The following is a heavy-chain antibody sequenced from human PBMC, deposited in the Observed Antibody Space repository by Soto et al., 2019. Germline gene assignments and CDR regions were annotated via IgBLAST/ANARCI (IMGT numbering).Heavy chain of an antibody. Sequence: PGGSLRLSCAASGFTFSSYGMHWVRQAPGKGLEWVAVIWYDGSSKYYADSVKGRFTISRDNSKNTLYLQMNSLRAEDTAVYYCARGATYYDFWSGYYTSYTYYGMDVWGQGTTVTVSS. CDR2: IWYDGSSK. J-gene: IGHJ6*02. CDR1: GFTFSSYG. V-gene: IGHV3-33*01. D-gene: IGHD3-3*01. CDR3: ARGATYYDFWSGYYTSYTYYGMDV.